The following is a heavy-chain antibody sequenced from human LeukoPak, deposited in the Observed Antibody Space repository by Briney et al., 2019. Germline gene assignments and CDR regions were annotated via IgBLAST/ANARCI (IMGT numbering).Heavy chain of an antibody. CDR3: ARDGTSTDDY. J-gene: IGHJ4*02. CDR2: ISGNNDNP. D-gene: IGHD2-2*01. V-gene: IGHV1-18*01. Sequence: ASVKVSCKTSGYTCSNFGIRRVRQAPGQGLEWMGWISGNNDNPNYGQKFQGRFTVTTDSSTSTAYMELRNLTFDDTAVYYCARDGTSTDDYWGQGTLVTVSS. CDR1: GYTCSNFG.